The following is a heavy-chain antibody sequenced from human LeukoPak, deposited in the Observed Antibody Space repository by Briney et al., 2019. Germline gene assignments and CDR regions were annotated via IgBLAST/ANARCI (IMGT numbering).Heavy chain of an antibody. CDR3: ARDDPDYYGSSGYRKYFQH. D-gene: IGHD3-22*01. V-gene: IGHV4-39*07. Sequence: SETLSLTCTVSGGSISSSGYYWGWIRQPPGKGLEWIGSIYYSGSTFYNPSLKSRVTISLDTSKNQFSLKLSSVTAADTAVYYCARDDPDYYGSSGYRKYFQHWGQGTLVTVSS. CDR1: GGSISSSGYY. CDR2: IYYSGST. J-gene: IGHJ1*01.